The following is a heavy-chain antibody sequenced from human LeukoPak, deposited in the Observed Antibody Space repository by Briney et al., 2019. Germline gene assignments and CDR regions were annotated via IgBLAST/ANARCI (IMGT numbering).Heavy chain of an antibody. CDR2: IYHSGST. CDR3: ASSGITIFGVVLDY. CDR1: GGSISSGGYY. Sequence: PSETLSLTCTVSGGSISSGGYYWSRIRQPPGTGLEWIGYIYHSGSTYYNPSLKSRVTISVDRSKNQFSLKLSSVTAADTAAYYCASSGITIFGVVLDYWGQGTLVTVSS. D-gene: IGHD3-3*01. J-gene: IGHJ4*02. V-gene: IGHV4-30-2*01.